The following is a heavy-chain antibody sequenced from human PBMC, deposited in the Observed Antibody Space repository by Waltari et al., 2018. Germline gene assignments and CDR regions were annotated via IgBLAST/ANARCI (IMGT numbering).Heavy chain of an antibody. J-gene: IGHJ4*02. Sequence: EVQLVESGGGLVQPGGSLRLSCVASGFTFNTFWMSWVRQAPGKGCEWGTKINKDGSDTYLAESGKGRFTVSRDNAKNSLYLQMNSLRVEDTAGYYCARDWEGDRPNFDYWGQGTLVTVSS. CDR1: GFTFNTFW. V-gene: IGHV3-7*04. D-gene: IGHD1-26*01. CDR3: ARDWEGDRPNFDY. CDR2: INKDGSDT.